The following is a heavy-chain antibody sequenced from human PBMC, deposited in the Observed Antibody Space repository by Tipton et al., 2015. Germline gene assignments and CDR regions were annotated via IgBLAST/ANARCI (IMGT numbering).Heavy chain of an antibody. V-gene: IGHV4-61*01. CDR2: ISHRDGT. D-gene: IGHD1-26*01. J-gene: IGHJ6*02. CDR1: GGSVSSGSYH. CDR3: ARDIEHGMDV. Sequence: GLVKPSETLSLTCTVSGGSVSSGSYHWGWIRQAPGKGLEWIGYISHRDGTNYNPSLKSRVTISLDTSKSQFSLRLISMTAADTAVYYCARDIEHGMDVWGHGTTATVSS.